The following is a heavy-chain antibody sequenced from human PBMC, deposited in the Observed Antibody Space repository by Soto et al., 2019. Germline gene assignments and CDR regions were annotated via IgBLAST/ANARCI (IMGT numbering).Heavy chain of an antibody. CDR3: ARRYYDILTGPNYYYYGMDV. CDR1: GGTFSSYT. D-gene: IGHD3-9*01. V-gene: IGHV1-69*02. CDR2: IIPILGIA. Sequence: ASVKVSCKASGGTFSSYTISWVRQAPGQGLEWMGRIIPILGIANYAQKFQGRVTITADKSTSTAYMELSSLRSEDTAVYYCARRYYDILTGPNYYYYGMDVWG. J-gene: IGHJ6*02.